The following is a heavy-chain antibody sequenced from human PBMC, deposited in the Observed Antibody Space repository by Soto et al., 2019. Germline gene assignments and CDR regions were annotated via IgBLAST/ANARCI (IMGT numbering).Heavy chain of an antibody. Sequence: GGSLRLSCAASGFTFSSYAMSWVRQAPGKGLEWVSAISGSGGSTYYADSVKGRFTISRDNSKNTLYLQMNSLRAEDTAVYYCAKDTVITKYYYYYYGMDVWGQGTTVTVSS. V-gene: IGHV3-23*01. CDR3: AKDTVITKYYYYYYGMDV. CDR2: ISGSGGST. CDR1: GFTFSSYA. D-gene: IGHD3-22*01. J-gene: IGHJ6*02.